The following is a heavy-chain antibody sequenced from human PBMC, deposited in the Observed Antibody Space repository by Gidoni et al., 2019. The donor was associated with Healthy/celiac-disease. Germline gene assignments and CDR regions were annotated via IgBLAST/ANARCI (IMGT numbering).Heavy chain of an antibody. CDR3: ARGGYFDPGRHDY. CDR2: IHSDGSST. CDR1: GFTFSSYW. J-gene: IGHJ4*02. V-gene: IGHV3-74*01. Sequence: EVQLVESGGGLVQPGGSLRLSCAASGFTFSSYWMHWVRQAPGKGLVWVSRIHSDGSSTSYADSVKGRFTISRDNAKNTLYLQMNSLRAEDTAVYYCARGGYFDPGRHDYWGQGTLVTVSS. D-gene: IGHD3-9*01.